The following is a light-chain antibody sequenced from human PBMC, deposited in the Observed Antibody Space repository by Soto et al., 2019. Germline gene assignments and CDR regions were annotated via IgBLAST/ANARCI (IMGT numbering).Light chain of an antibody. Sequence: DIQMTQSPSFVSASVGDRVAITCRASQGISTWLAWYQQKPGKAPQLLIYSASSLQSGVPSRFSGSGSGTDVTLTISSLQPEDFASYYCQQANSSPWTFGQGTKVEVK. V-gene: IGKV1-12*02. CDR2: SAS. CDR1: QGISTW. CDR3: QQANSSPWT. J-gene: IGKJ1*01.